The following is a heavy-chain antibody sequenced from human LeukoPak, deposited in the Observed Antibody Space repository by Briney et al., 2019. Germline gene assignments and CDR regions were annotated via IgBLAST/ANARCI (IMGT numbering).Heavy chain of an antibody. CDR2: INPNSGDT. Sequence: GASVKVSCKASEYTFNDYYMHWVRQAPGQGLEWIGWINPNSGDTNYAQKFQGRVTMTRDPSISTAYMELSRLRSDDTAVYYCARDAWLVGTTNLYYFDYWGQGTLVTVSS. CDR3: ARDAWLVGTTNLYYFDY. CDR1: EYTFNDYY. V-gene: IGHV1-2*02. J-gene: IGHJ4*02. D-gene: IGHD1-26*01.